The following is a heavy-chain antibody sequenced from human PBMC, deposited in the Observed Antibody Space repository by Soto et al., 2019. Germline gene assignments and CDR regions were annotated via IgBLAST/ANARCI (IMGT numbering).Heavy chain of an antibody. CDR3: ATHAAYDYVWGKSDGSDY. V-gene: IGHV4-39*01. D-gene: IGHD3-16*01. J-gene: IGHJ4*02. CDR1: GGSISSNSYY. CDR2: MYYSGAT. Sequence: QLQLQESGPGLVKPSETLSLACTVSGGSISSNSYYWDWIRQPPGKGLEWIGSMYYSGATYHSPSHQRRVAISADTATNQSSLLLSSVPAADTAVYYCATHAAYDYVWGKSDGSDYWGQGTLVTVSS.